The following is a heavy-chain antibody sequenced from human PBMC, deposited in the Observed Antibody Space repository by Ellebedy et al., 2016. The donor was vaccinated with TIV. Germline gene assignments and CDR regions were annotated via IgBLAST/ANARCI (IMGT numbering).Heavy chain of an antibody. J-gene: IGHJ6*02. CDR2: ISAYNGNT. D-gene: IGHD6-19*01. CDR3: ARDRATGYSSGWVYYYYGMDV. V-gene: IGHV1-18*01. Sequence: ASVKVSXXASGYTFTSYGISWVRQAPGQGLEWMGWISAYNGNTNYAQKLQGRVTMTTDTSTSTAYMELRSLRSDDTAVYYCARDRATGYSSGWVYYYYGMDVWGQGTTVTVSS. CDR1: GYTFTSYG.